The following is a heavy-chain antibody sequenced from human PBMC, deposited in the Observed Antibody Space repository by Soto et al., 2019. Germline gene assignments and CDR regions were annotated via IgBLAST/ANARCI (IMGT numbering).Heavy chain of an antibody. CDR2: IYDPGRT. CDR1: YGSINSYY. CDR3: ARHLYLTAPFLAAFDM. Sequence: QVQLEESGPGLVKPSETLSLTCTVSYGSINSYYWSWIRQPPGKGLEWIGYIYDPGRTNYNPSLRRRVTISIDTSKNQFSLKLRSVAAADTAMYYCARHLYLTAPFLAAFDMWGQGTMVTVSS. V-gene: IGHV4-59*08. D-gene: IGHD2-21*02. J-gene: IGHJ3*02.